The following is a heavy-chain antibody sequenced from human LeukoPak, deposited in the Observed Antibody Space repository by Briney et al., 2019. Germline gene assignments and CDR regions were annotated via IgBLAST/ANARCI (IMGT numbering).Heavy chain of an antibody. D-gene: IGHD3-10*01. Sequence: SETLSLTCIVSGGSITSYYWSWIRQPPGKGLEWIGYIYYSGSTNYNPSLKSRVSISLDTSKNQFSLKLSSVSAADTAVYYCARRTYYYGSGSYSPPRYWGQGTLVTVSS. CDR3: ARRTYYYGSGSYSPPRY. J-gene: IGHJ4*02. CDR2: IYYSGST. CDR1: GGSITSYY. V-gene: IGHV4-59*12.